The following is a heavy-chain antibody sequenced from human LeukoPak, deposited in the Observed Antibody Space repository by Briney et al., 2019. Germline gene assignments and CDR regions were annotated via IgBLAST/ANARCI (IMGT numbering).Heavy chain of an antibody. V-gene: IGHV4-4*02. CDR2: IYHSGST. Sequence: SETLSLTCAVSGGSISSSNWWSWVRQPPGKGLEWIGGIYHSGSTNYNPSLKSRVTIAVDKSKNQFSLKLSSVTAADTAVYYCARDSRGYYYDSSGYYLFDYWGQGTLVTVSS. CDR1: GGSISSSNW. CDR3: ARDSRGYYYDSSGYYLFDY. D-gene: IGHD3-22*01. J-gene: IGHJ4*02.